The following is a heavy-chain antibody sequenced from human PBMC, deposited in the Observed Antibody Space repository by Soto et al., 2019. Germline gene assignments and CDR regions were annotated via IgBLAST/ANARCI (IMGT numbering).Heavy chain of an antibody. CDR3: AKGRLTISLARPPTHFDY. CDR2: ISGSGGST. D-gene: IGHD6-6*01. V-gene: IGHV3-23*01. Sequence: GGSLRLSCAASGFTFSSYAMSWVRQAPGKGLEWVSAISGSGGSTYYADSVKGRFTISRDNSKNTLYLQMNSLRAEDTAVYYCAKGRLTISLARPPTHFDYWGQGTLVTVSS. J-gene: IGHJ4*02. CDR1: GFTFSSYA.